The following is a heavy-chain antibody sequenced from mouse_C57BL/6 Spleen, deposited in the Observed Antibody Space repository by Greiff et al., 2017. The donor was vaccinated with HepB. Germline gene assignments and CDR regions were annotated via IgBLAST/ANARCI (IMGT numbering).Heavy chain of an antibody. CDR2: ISSGSSTI. CDR1: GFTFSDYG. D-gene: IGHD1-1*01. V-gene: IGHV5-17*01. J-gene: IGHJ1*03. CDR3: ARPVVAHWYFDV. Sequence: EVKVVESGGGLVKPGGSLKLSCAASGFTFSDYGMHWVRQAPEKGLEWVAYISSGSSTIYYADTVKGRFTISRDNAKNTLFLQMTSLRSEDTAMYYCARPVVAHWYFDVWGTGTTVTVSS.